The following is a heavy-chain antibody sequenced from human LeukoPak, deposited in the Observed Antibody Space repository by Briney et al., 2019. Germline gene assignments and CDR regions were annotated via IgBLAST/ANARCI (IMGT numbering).Heavy chain of an antibody. V-gene: IGHV1-69*13. CDR1: GYTFTSYY. CDR3: ARAPGYSSSWYLFSDQNKYYFDY. CDR2: IIPIFGTA. Sequence: SVKVSCKASGYTFTSYYMHWVRQAPGQGLEWMGGIIPIFGTANYAQKFQGRVTITADESTSTAYMELSSLRSEDTAVYYCARAPGYSSSWYLFSDQNKYYFDYWGQGTLVTVSS. D-gene: IGHD6-13*01. J-gene: IGHJ4*02.